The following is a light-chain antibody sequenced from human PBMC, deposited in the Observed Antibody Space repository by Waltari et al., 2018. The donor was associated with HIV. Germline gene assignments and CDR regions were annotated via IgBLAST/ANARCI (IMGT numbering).Light chain of an antibody. V-gene: IGLV1-40*01. J-gene: IGLJ2*01. CDR2: GTP. CDR1: SSNIGAGSD. CDR3: QSYDISLSGSIV. Sequence: QSVLTQPPSVSGAPGQRVTMSCTGTSSNIGAGSDVNWYQCLPGTAPKLLTYGTPQRPSGVPDRFSASTSGTSASLSITGLQAEDEADYCQSYDISLSGSIVFGAGTKLTVL.